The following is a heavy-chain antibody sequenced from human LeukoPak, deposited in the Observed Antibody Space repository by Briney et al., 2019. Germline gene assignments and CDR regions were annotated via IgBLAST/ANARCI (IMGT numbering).Heavy chain of an antibody. Sequence: ASVKVSCKASGYTFTSYAMHWVRQAPGQRLEWMGWINAGNGNTKYSQKFQGRVTIARDTSASTAYMELSSLRSEDTAVYYCARLDTYYGMDVWGQGTTVTVSS. D-gene: IGHD5-18*01. CDR1: GYTFTSYA. V-gene: IGHV1-3*01. J-gene: IGHJ6*02. CDR3: ARLDTYYGMDV. CDR2: INAGNGNT.